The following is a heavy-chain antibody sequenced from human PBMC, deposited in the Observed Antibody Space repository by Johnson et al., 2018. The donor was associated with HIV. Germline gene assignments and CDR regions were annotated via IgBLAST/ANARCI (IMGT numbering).Heavy chain of an antibody. V-gene: IGHV3-30*02. CDR3: AKDWDVVVTADDAFDI. D-gene: IGHD2-21*02. J-gene: IGHJ3*02. CDR1: GFSFNNYD. Sequence: QVQLVESGGGLVQPGGSLRLSCAVSGFSFNNYDMSWVRQAPGKGLEWVAFIRYDGSNKYYADSVKGRFTISRDNSKNTLYLQMNSLRAEDTAVYYCAKDWDVVVTADDAFDIWGQGTMVSVSS. CDR2: IRYDGSNK.